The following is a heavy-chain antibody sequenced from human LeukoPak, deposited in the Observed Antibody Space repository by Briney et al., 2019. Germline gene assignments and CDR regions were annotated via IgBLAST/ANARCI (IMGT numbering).Heavy chain of an antibody. Sequence: PGGSLRLSCAASGFTVSSNYMSWVRQAPGKGLEWVSVIYSGGSTYYADSVKGRFTISRDNSKNTLYLQMNSLRAEDTAVYYCARSPPMSQFDYWGQGTLVSVCS. J-gene: IGHJ4*02. CDR3: ARSPPMSQFDY. CDR2: IYSGGST. D-gene: IGHD3-22*01. CDR1: GFTVSSNY. V-gene: IGHV3-66*02.